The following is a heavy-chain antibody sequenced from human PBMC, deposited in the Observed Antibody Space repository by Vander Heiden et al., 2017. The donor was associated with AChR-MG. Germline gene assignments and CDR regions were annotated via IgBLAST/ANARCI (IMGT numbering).Heavy chain of an antibody. Sequence: VQLQESGPGLVKPSGTLSLTCAVSGGSISSSNWWSWVRQPPGKGLEWIWEIYHSGSTNYNPSLKSRVTISVDKSKNQFSLKLSSVTAADTAVYYCARAYSSSWYVYYYYGMDVWGQGTTVTVSS. D-gene: IGHD6-13*01. CDR1: GGSISSSNW. J-gene: IGHJ6*02. V-gene: IGHV4-4*02. CDR3: ARAYSSSWYVYYYYGMDV. CDR2: IYHSGST.